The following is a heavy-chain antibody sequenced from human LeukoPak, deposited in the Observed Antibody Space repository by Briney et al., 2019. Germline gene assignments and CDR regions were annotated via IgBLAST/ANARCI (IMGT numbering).Heavy chain of an antibody. CDR1: GFTFDDYA. J-gene: IGHJ4*02. D-gene: IGHD5-24*01. V-gene: IGHV3-43*02. Sequence: GGSLRLSCAASGFTFDDYAMHWVRQAPGKGLEWVSLISGDGGSTYYADSVKGQFTISRDNSKNSLYLQMNSLRTEDTALYYCAKDIRAGSRDGYTLFDYWGQGTLVTVSS. CDR3: AKDIRAGSRDGYTLFDY. CDR2: ISGDGGST.